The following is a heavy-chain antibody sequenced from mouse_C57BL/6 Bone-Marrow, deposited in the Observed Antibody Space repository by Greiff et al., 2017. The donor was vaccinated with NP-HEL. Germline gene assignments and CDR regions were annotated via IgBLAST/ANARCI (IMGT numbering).Heavy chain of an antibody. J-gene: IGHJ3*01. CDR3: ARRGTTVPWFAY. CDR1: GYTFTSYW. V-gene: IGHV1-50*01. D-gene: IGHD1-1*01. CDR2: IDPSDSYT. Sequence: QVQLQQPGAELVKPGASVKLSCKASGYTFTSYWMQWVKQRPGQGLEWIGEIDPSDSYTNYNQKFKGKATLTVDTSSSTAYMQLSSLTSEDSAVYYCARRGTTVPWFAYWGQGTLVTVSA.